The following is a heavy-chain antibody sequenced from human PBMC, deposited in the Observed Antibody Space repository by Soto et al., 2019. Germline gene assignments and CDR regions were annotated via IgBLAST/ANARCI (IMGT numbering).Heavy chain of an antibody. CDR3: ARGSRRETAMVLDAFDI. CDR2: IYYSGIT. Sequence: SETLSLTCTVSGGSTSSGGYYWSWIRQHPGKGLEWIGYIYYSGITYYNPSLQSRVTISVDTSKKQFSLKLSSVTAADTAVYYCARGSRRETAMVLDAFDIWGQGTMVTV. D-gene: IGHD5-18*01. CDR1: GGSTSSGGYY. J-gene: IGHJ3*02. V-gene: IGHV4-31*03.